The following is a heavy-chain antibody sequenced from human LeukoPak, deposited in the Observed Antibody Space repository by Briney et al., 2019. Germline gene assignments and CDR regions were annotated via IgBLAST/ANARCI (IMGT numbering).Heavy chain of an antibody. CDR3: AKGRNQYYYDSSGYFPLDY. Sequence: GGSLRLSCAASRFTFSSYAMSWVRQAPGKGLEWVSAISGSGGSTYYADSVKGRFTISRDNSKTTLYLQMNSLRAEDTAVYYCAKGRNQYYYDSSGYFPLDYWGQGTLVTVSS. J-gene: IGHJ4*02. CDR2: ISGSGGST. V-gene: IGHV3-23*01. CDR1: RFTFSSYA. D-gene: IGHD3-22*01.